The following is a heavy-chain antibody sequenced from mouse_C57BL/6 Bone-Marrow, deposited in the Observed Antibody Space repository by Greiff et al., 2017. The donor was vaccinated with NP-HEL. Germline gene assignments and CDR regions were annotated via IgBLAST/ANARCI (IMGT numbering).Heavy chain of an antibody. CDR3: AREGGLRRRTYDMDY. CDR2: INYDGSST. D-gene: IGHD2-4*01. V-gene: IGHV5-16*01. CDR1: GFTFSDYY. Sequence: EVMLVESEGGLVQPGSSMKLSCTASGFTFSDYYMAWVRQVPEKGLEWVANINYDGSSTYYLDSLKSRFIISSDNAKNILYLQMRSLKSEETATYYCAREGGLRRRTYDMDYWGQGTAVTVSS. J-gene: IGHJ4*01.